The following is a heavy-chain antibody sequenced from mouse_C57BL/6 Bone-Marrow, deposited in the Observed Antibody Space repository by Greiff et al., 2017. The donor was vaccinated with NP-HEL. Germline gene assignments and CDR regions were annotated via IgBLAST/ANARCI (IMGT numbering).Heavy chain of an antibody. D-gene: IGHD4-1*01. Sequence: VQLQQSGPGLVAPSQSLSITCTVSGFSLTSYGVHWVRQPPGKGLEWLVVIWSDGSTTYNSALKSRLSISKDNSKSQVFLKMNSLQTDDTAMYYCARHELGYYYAMDYWGQGTSVTVSS. V-gene: IGHV2-6-1*01. J-gene: IGHJ4*01. CDR2: IWSDGST. CDR1: GFSLTSYG. CDR3: ARHELGYYYAMDY.